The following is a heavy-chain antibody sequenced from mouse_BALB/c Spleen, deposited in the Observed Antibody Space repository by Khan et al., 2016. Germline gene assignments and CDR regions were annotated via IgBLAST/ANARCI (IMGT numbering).Heavy chain of an antibody. CDR1: GYTFSNYW. V-gene: IGHV1-9*01. J-gene: IGHJ4*01. Sequence: QVQLQQSGAELMKPGASVKISKATGYTFSNYWIEWVKQRPGHGLEWIGDILPGNANSNYNENLKGKATLTADTSSNTAYMQLSSLTSEDSAVYYCARAWYSMDYWGQGTSVTVSS. CDR3: ARAWYSMDY. CDR2: ILPGNANS.